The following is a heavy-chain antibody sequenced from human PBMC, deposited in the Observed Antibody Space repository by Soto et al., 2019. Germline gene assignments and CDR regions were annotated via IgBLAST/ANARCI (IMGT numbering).Heavy chain of an antibody. J-gene: IGHJ6*03. V-gene: IGHV1-18*01. CDR3: ERDWGRYYDFWSGYYTPEANYYYYYMVV. Sequence: QVQLVQSGAEVKKPGASVKVSCKASGYTFTSYGISWVRQAPGPGLEWMGWISAYKGNTNYAQKLQGRVTMNTDTATSTAYMELRSRGSDDRAVYDCERDWGRYYDFWSGYYTPEANYYYYYMVVWGKGTTVTVSS. CDR2: ISAYKGNT. D-gene: IGHD3-3*01. CDR1: GYTFTSYG.